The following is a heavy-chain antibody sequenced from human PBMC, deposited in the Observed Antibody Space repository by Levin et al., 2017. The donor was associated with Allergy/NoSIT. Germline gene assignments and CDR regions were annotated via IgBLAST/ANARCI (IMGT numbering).Heavy chain of an antibody. Sequence: GGSLRLSCAASGFTFSSYSMNWVRQAPGKGLEWVSCISSSSSTIYYADSVKGRFTISRDNAKNSLYLQMNSLRDEDTAVYYCARDYDYIWGSYPTFDYWGQGTLVTVSS. CDR1: GFTFSSYS. D-gene: IGHD3-16*02. CDR2: ISSSSSTI. V-gene: IGHV3-48*02. J-gene: IGHJ4*02. CDR3: ARDYDYIWGSYPTFDY.